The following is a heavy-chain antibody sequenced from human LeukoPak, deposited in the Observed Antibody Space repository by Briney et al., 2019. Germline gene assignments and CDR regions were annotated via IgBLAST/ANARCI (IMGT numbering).Heavy chain of an antibody. CDR1: GFTFSNYW. CDR2: IKQEGSGR. V-gene: IGHV3-7*04. D-gene: IGHD3-3*01. Sequence: GGSLRLACAASGFTFSNYWLTWVRQPPGKGLGWVAKIKQEGSGRYYVDSVKGRFIVSRDNAKNSLYLQMNSLRAEDTAVYYCARVYDVWSGYYRDYWGQGTLVTVSS. CDR3: ARVYDVWSGYYRDY. J-gene: IGHJ4*02.